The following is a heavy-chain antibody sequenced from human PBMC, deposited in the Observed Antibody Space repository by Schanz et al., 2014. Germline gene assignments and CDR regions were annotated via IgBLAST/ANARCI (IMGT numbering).Heavy chain of an antibody. CDR1: GFTFSNYG. D-gene: IGHD1-26*01. J-gene: IGHJ6*02. V-gene: IGHV3-43*02. CDR3: AKDSRGSSFDMDV. CDR2: IDRDGGHT. Sequence: VQLVESGGGLVKPGGSLRLSCAASGFTFSNYGLHWVRQAPGKGLEWVSLIDRDGGHTYYADSVKGRFTISRDNSKNSLYLQMNSLRTEDTALYYCAKDSRGSSFDMDVWGQGTTVTVSS.